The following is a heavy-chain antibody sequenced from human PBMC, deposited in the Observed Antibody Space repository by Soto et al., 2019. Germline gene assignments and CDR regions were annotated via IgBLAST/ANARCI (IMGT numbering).Heavy chain of an antibody. Sequence: SETLSLTCAVYGGSFSGYYWSWISQPPGKGLEWIGEINHSGSTNYYTSLKSRVTISVDTSKNQFSLKLSSVTAADTAVYYCARGRVVPAASPLYCYCGMDVWGQGTTVTVSS. V-gene: IGHV4-34*01. D-gene: IGHD2-2*01. CDR3: ARGRVVPAASPLYCYCGMDV. CDR1: GGSFSGYY. J-gene: IGHJ6*02. CDR2: INHSGST.